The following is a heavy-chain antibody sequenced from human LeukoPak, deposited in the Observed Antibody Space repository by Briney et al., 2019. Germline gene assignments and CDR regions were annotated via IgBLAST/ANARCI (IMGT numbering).Heavy chain of an antibody. CDR3: AKGVEPAAPGYFDY. CDR2: IWYGGSNK. V-gene: IGHV3-30*02. CDR1: GFTFSSYG. J-gene: IGHJ4*02. Sequence: GGSMRLSCAASGFTFSSYGMHWVREAPGKGLEWVAVIWYGGSNKYYADSVKGRFTISRDNSKNTLYLQMSSLRAEDTAVYYCAKGVEPAAPGYFDYWGQGTLVTVSS. D-gene: IGHD2-2*01.